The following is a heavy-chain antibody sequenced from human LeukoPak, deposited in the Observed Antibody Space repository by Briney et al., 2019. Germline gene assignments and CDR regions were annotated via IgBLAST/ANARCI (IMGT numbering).Heavy chain of an antibody. CDR1: GFTVNNNY. V-gene: IGHV3-53*01. CDR2: IYSGGST. CDR3: AGRITIFGVVINDY. J-gene: IGHJ4*02. D-gene: IGHD3-3*01. Sequence: GGSLRLSCAASGFTVNNNYMSWVRQAPGKGLEWVSLIYSGGSTYYADSVKGRFTISRDNSKNTLYLQMNSLRAEDTAVYYCAGRITIFGVVINDYWGQGTLVTVSS.